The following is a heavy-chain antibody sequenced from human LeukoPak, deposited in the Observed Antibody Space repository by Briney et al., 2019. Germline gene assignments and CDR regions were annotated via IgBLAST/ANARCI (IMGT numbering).Heavy chain of an antibody. V-gene: IGHV4-39*01. CDR3: ASPPGIAAAGLFDY. Sequence: PSETLSLTCTVSGGSISSSSYYWGWIRQPRGGGVEWIGSIYYRWSTYYPPSLKSPVTISVHTSKNQFSLKLSSVTAADTAVYYCASPPGIAAAGLFDYWGQGTLVTVSS. CDR2: IYYRWST. CDR1: GGSISSSSYY. J-gene: IGHJ4*02. D-gene: IGHD6-13*01.